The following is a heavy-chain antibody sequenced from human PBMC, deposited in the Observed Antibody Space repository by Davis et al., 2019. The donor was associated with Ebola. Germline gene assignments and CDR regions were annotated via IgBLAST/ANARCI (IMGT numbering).Heavy chain of an antibody. Sequence: SETLSLTCTVSGGSISSYYWSWIRQPPGKGLEWIGSIYYSGSTYYNPSLKSRVTISVDTSKNQFSLKLNSMTAADAAVYYCARTSKGGNTYGFFDYWGQGILVTVSS. CDR3: ARTSKGGNTYGFFDY. D-gene: IGHD5-18*01. CDR2: IYYSGST. V-gene: IGHV4-59*01. J-gene: IGHJ4*02. CDR1: GGSISSYY.